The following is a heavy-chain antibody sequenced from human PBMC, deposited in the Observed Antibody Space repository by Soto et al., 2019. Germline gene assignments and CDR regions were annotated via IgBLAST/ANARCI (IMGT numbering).Heavy chain of an antibody. V-gene: IGHV3-11*01. CDR3: AREPRDDYMISGGFDY. CDR1: GFTFSDYY. D-gene: IGHD4-4*01. Sequence: VGSLRLSCVASGFTFSDYYMSWFRQAPGKGLEWVSYISSGGSVIYSADSMKGRFTISRDNAKNSLYLQVNSLRAEDTAVYYCAREPRDDYMISGGFDYWGQGTLVTVSS. CDR2: ISSGGSVI. J-gene: IGHJ4*02.